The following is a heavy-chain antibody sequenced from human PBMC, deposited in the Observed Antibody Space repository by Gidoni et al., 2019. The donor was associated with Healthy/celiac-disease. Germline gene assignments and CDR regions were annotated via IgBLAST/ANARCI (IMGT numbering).Heavy chain of an antibody. V-gene: IGHV3-33*01. CDR2: IWYDGSNK. J-gene: IGHJ4*02. CDR1: GFTFSSYG. CDR3: ARDADSSSWYGGYFDY. D-gene: IGHD6-13*01. Sequence: QVQLVESGGGVVPPGSSMRLSCAASGFTFSSYGMHWVRKAPGKGLEWVAVIWYDGSNKYDADSVKGRFTISRDNSKNTLYLQMNSLRAEDTAVYYCARDADSSSWYGGYFDYWGQGTLVTVSS.